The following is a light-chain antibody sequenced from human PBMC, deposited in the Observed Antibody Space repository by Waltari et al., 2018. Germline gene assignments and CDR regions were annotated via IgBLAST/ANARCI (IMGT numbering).Light chain of an antibody. J-gene: IGKJ1*01. V-gene: IGKV3-20*01. Sequence: ELVLTQSPDTLSLSLGERATLPGRASQSVSRALAWYQQKPGQAPRLLIYGASTRATGIPDRFSGSGSGTDFSLTISSLEPDDFAVYYCQHYLRLPVTFGQGTTVEI. CDR1: QSVSRA. CDR2: GAS. CDR3: QHYLRLPVT.